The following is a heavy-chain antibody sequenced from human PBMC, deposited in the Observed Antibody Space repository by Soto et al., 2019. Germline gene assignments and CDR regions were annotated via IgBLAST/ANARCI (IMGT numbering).Heavy chain of an antibody. CDR1: GGTFSSYG. Sequence: QVQLVQSGAEVKKPGSSVKVSCKASGGTFSSYGFSWVRQAPGQGLEWMGGIIPLFGTANYAQKFQGRVMITADESRSTTYMELSSLRSEDSAVYYCARDECSGGSCYSDYWGQGTLVTVSS. J-gene: IGHJ4*02. CDR3: ARDECSGGSCYSDY. D-gene: IGHD2-15*01. CDR2: IIPLFGTA. V-gene: IGHV1-69*01.